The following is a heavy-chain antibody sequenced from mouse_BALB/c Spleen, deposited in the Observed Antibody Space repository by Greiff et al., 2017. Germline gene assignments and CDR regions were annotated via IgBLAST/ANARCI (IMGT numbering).Heavy chain of an antibody. CDR3: VRHALFYYGSSYGWYFDV. CDR2: IRSKSNNYAT. D-gene: IGHD1-1*01. J-gene: IGHJ1*01. Sequence: EVHLVESGGGLVQPKGSLKLSCAASGFTFNTYAMNWVRQAPGQGLEWVARIRSKSNNYATYYADSVKDRFTISRDDSQSMLYLQMNNLKTEDTAMYYCVRHALFYYGSSYGWYFDVWGAGTTVTVAS. V-gene: IGHV10-1*02. CDR1: GFTFNTYA.